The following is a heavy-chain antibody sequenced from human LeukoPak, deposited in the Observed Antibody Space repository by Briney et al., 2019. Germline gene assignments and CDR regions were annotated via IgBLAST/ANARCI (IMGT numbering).Heavy chain of an antibody. CDR1: GFTFSNYA. J-gene: IGHJ4*02. Sequence: GGSLRLSCAASGFTFSNYAMNWVRQAPGKGLEWVSSISGSGINTYYADSVKGRFTISRDNSKNTLYLQMNSLRAEGTAVYYCAKDEAMIKIYYFDYWGQGTLVTVSS. D-gene: IGHD5-18*01. V-gene: IGHV3-23*01. CDR3: AKDEAMIKIYYFDY. CDR2: ISGSGINT.